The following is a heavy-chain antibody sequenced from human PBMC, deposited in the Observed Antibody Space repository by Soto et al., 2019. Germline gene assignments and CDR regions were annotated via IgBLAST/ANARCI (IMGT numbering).Heavy chain of an antibody. D-gene: IGHD6-19*01. CDR2: INHSGST. J-gene: IGHJ6*02. Sequence: QVQLQQWGAGLLKPSETLSLTCAVYGGSFSGYYWSWIRQPPGKGLEWIGEINHSGSTNYNPSLKSRVPIPVDPSKNHFSLKLSAVTAADTAVYYCARPTRQWLGLRYYYGMDVWGQGTTVTVSS. CDR1: GGSFSGYY. CDR3: ARPTRQWLGLRYYYGMDV. V-gene: IGHV4-34*01.